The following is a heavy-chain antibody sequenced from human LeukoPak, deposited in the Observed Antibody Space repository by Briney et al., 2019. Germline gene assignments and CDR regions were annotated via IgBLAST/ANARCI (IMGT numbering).Heavy chain of an antibody. J-gene: IGHJ4*02. V-gene: IGHV4-30-4*01. CDR3: ARHEPGPYYFDC. CDR2: IYYNGNT. CDR1: GGSISSRDYY. Sequence: SQTLSLTCAVSGGSISSRDYYWSWIRQPPGKGLEWIGYIYYNGNTYYNPSLKSRVTISLDTSKNQFSLKLSSVTAADTAVYYCARHEPGPYYFDCWGQGTLVTVSS.